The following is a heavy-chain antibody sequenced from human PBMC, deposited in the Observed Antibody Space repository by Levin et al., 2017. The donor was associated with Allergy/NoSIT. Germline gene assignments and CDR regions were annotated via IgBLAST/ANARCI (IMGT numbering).Heavy chain of an antibody. CDR2: IKQDGSEK. D-gene: IGHD4-11*01. J-gene: IGHJ4*02. Sequence: HPGGSLRLSCAASGFTFSSYWMSWVRQAPGKGLEWVANIKQDGSEKYYVDSVKGRFTISRDNAKNSLYLQMNSLRAEDTAVYYCARDEVEILWDYSNSGVYYFDYWGQGTLVTVSS. CDR3: ARDEVEILWDYSNSGVYYFDY. V-gene: IGHV3-7*01. CDR1: GFTFSSYW.